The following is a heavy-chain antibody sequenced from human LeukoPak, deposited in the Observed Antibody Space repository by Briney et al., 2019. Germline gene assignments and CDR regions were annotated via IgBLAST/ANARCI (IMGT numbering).Heavy chain of an antibody. D-gene: IGHD6-6*01. Sequence: KTSETLSLTCTVSGCSISSSSYYWGWIRQPPGKGLEWIGSIYYSGSTYYNPSLKSRVTTSVDTSKNQFSLKLSSVTAADTAVYYCARDSSSGGGYFDYWGQGTLVTVSS. CDR1: GCSISSSSYY. J-gene: IGHJ4*02. CDR2: IYYSGST. V-gene: IGHV4-39*01. CDR3: ARDSSSGGGYFDY.